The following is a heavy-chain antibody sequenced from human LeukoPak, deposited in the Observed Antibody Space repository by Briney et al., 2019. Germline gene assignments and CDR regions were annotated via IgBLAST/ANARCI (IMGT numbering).Heavy chain of an antibody. CDR1: GFSFNMHA. CDR3: AKVYCGGDCYSHFDY. Sequence: PGGYLRLSGGASGFSFNMHAMHWDRQAPGKGREWVAVISYDGIKKYFADSVKGRFTISRDNSKNTLYLQMNSLRAEDTAVYYCAKVYCGGDCYSHFDYWGQGSLVTVSS. D-gene: IGHD2-21*02. CDR2: ISYDGIKK. V-gene: IGHV3-30*18. J-gene: IGHJ4*02.